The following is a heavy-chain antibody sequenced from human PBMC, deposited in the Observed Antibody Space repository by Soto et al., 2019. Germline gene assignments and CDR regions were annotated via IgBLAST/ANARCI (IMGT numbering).Heavy chain of an antibody. D-gene: IGHD3-3*01. V-gene: IGHV2-26*01. CDR2: IFSNDEK. CDR3: ARIRGYDFWSGFKDWFDP. J-gene: IGHJ5*02. Sequence: QVTLKESGPVLVEPTEPLTLTCTVSGFSLSNARMGVSWIRQPPGQALEWLAHIFSNDEKSYSTSLKSRLTISNDTSKSQVVLTMINMDPVDTATYYCARIRGYDFWSGFKDWFDPWGQGTLVTVSS. CDR1: GFSLSNARMG.